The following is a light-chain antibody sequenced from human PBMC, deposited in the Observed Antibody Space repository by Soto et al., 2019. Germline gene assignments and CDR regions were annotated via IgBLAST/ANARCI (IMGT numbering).Light chain of an antibody. V-gene: IGLV2-14*01. J-gene: IGLJ1*01. CDR3: SSYTGSTTLHYV. CDR1: SSDVGGYNY. CDR2: DVS. Sequence: VLTQPASVSGSPGQSITISCTGTSSDVGGYNYVSWYQQHPGKAPKLLIYDVSNRPSGASNRFSGSKSGNTASLTISGLQAEDEADYYCSSYTGSTTLHYVFGTGTKVTVL.